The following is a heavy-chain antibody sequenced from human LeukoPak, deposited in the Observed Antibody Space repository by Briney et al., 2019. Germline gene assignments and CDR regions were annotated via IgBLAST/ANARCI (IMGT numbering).Heavy chain of an antibody. CDR1: GGSISSGGYY. J-gene: IGHJ4*02. CDR3: ARIDHDSSGYSY. Sequence: PSETLSLTCTVSGGSISSGGYYWSWIRQHPGKGLEWIGYIYYSGSTYYNPSLKSRVTISVDTSKNQFSLKLSSVTAADTAVYYCARIDHDSSGYSYWGQGTLVTVSS. V-gene: IGHV4-31*03. D-gene: IGHD3-22*01. CDR2: IYYSGST.